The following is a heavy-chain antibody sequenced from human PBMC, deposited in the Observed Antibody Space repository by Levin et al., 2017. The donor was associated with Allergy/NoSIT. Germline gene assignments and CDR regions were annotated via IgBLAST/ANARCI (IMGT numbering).Heavy chain of an antibody. J-gene: IGHJ6*02. CDR2: IDPSDSYT. Sequence: PLASVKVSCKGSGYSFTSYWISWVRQMPGKGLEWMGRIDPSDSYTNYSPSFQGHVTISADKSISTAYLQWSSLKASDTAMYYCARHAESDVDIVATIGEYYYYYYGMDVWGQGTTVTVSS. V-gene: IGHV5-10-1*01. CDR1: GYSFTSYW. D-gene: IGHD5-12*01. CDR3: ARHAESDVDIVATIGEYYYYYYGMDV.